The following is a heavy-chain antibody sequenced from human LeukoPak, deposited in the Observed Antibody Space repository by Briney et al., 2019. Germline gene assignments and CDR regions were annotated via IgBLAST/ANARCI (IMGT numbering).Heavy chain of an antibody. CDR1: GFTVGSNY. D-gene: IGHD6-19*01. CDR3: ARAVAGTNWFDP. CDR2: IYSGGGT. Sequence: GGSLRLSCAASGFTVGSNYMNWVRQAPGTGLEWVSVIYSGGGTSYADSVRGRFTISRDNSKNTLYLQVNSLRVEDTAVYYCARAVAGTNWFDPWGQGTLVTVSS. J-gene: IGHJ5*02. V-gene: IGHV3-53*01.